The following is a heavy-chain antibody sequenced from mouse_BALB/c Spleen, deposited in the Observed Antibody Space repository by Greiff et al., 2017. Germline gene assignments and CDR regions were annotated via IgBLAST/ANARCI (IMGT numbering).Heavy chain of an antibody. CDR3: ASYDYDRDYYAMDY. D-gene: IGHD2-4*01. J-gene: IGHJ4*01. CDR1: GFNIKDTY. CDR2: IDPANGNT. V-gene: IGHV14-3*02. Sequence: VQLKESGAELVKPGASVKLSCTASGFNIKDTYMHWVKQRPEQGLEWIGRIDPANGNTKYDPKFQGKATITADTSSNTAYLQLSSLTSEDTAVYYCASYDYDRDYYAMDYWGQGTSVTVSS.